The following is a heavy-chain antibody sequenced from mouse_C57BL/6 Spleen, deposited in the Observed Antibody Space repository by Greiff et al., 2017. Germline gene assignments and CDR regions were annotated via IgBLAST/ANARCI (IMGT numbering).Heavy chain of an antibody. V-gene: IGHV2-2*01. CDR1: GFSLTSYG. D-gene: IGHD1-1*01. CDR2: IWSGGST. J-gene: IGHJ1*03. Sequence: QVQLQQSGPGLVQPSQSLSITCTVSGFSLTSYGVHWVRQSPGQGLAWLGVIWSGGSTDYNAAFISRLRISKDNSKNQVFFKMNSLQADDTAIYDCAITVVATKWYFDVWGTGTTGTVSS. CDR3: AITVVATKWYFDV.